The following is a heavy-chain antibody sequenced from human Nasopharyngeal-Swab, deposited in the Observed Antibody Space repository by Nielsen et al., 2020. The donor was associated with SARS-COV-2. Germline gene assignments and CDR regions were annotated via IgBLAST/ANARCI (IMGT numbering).Heavy chain of an antibody. Sequence: WIRQPPGKGLEWVSVIYGGGTTEYADSERGRFTISRDRSGNTLYLQMNSLRADDTAIYYCARDPRGDGYSFFDYWGQGTEVTVSS. CDR3: ARDPRGDGYSFFDY. D-gene: IGHD5-24*01. J-gene: IGHJ4*02. CDR2: IYGGGTT. V-gene: IGHV3-53*01.